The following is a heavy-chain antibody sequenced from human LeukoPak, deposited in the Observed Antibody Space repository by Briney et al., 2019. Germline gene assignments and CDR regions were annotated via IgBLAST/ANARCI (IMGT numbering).Heavy chain of an antibody. CDR2: IPWHGNNP. J-gene: IGHJ4*02. Sequence: GGSLRLSCAASGFTFSSYTMHWVRQAPGKGLEWVALIPWHGNNPYYADSVQGRFTISRDSSRNTLYLQMNSLRTEDTAEYYCARLASTVTSPLDYWGQGTLVTISS. CDR1: GFTFSSYT. CDR3: ARLASTVTSPLDY. D-gene: IGHD4-11*01. V-gene: IGHV3-30*04.